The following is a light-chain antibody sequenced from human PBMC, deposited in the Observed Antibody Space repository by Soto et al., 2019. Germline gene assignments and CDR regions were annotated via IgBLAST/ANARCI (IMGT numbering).Light chain of an antibody. CDR1: SSDVGGYNY. CDR3: CSYAGSYTFAV. CDR2: DVN. V-gene: IGLV2-11*01. Sequence: QSALTQPPSASGSPGQSVTISCTGTSSDVGGYNYVSWYQQHPGKAPKLIISDVNKRPSGVPDRFSGSKSGNAASLTISGLQAEDEATYYCCSYAGSYTFAVFGGGTKVTVL. J-gene: IGLJ3*02.